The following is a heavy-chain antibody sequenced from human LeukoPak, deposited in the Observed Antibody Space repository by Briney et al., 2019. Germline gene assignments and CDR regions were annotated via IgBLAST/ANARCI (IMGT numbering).Heavy chain of an antibody. Sequence: GGSLRLSCAASGFTFRNSWMHWVRQGPGKWLVWVSRVNPDGSATTYADSVKGRFTISRDNAKNTLYLQMNRLRAEDTAVYYCARSFIGSDDYWGQGSLVTVSS. V-gene: IGHV3-74*01. CDR3: ARSFIGSDDY. D-gene: IGHD1-1*01. CDR2: VNPDGSAT. J-gene: IGHJ4*02. CDR1: GFTFRNSW.